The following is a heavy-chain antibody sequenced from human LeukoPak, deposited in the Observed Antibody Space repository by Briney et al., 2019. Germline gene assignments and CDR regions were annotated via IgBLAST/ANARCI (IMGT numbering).Heavy chain of an antibody. V-gene: IGHV3-74*01. J-gene: IGHJ5*02. CDR2: INTDGSST. CDR1: GFTFSSYW. Sequence: GGSLRLSCAASGFTFSSYWMHWVRQAPGKGLVWVSRINTDGSSTSYADSVKGRFTISRDNAKNSLYLQMNSLRAEDTAVYYCARDFADDSSGYYPWGQGTLVTVSS. D-gene: IGHD3-22*01. CDR3: ARDFADDSSGYYP.